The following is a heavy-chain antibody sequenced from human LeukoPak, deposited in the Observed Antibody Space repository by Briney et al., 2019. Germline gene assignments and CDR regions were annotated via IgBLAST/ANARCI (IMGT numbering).Heavy chain of an antibody. CDR1: GGSISSSTYY. CDR3: ARRGRSYGY. D-gene: IGHD3-16*01. V-gene: IGHV4-39*01. Sequence: SETLSLTCTVSGGSISSSTYYWGWIRQPPGKGLQWIGNIYYSGNTYYNPSLKSRVTISVDTSKNQFSLKLSAVTAADTAVYYCARRGRSYGYWGQGTLVTVSS. CDR2: IYYSGNT. J-gene: IGHJ4*02.